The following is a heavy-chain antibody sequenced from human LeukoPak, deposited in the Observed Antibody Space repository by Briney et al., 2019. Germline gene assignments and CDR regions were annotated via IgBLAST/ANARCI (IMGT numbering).Heavy chain of an antibody. D-gene: IGHD3-22*01. V-gene: IGHV3-48*04. J-gene: IGHJ4*02. Sequence: GGSLRLSCAASGFTFSSYAMSWVRQAPGKGLEWVSYISSSGSTIYYADSVKGRFTISRDNAKNSLYLQMSSLRAEDTAVYYCARASQDYYDSSGQFDYWGQGTLATVSS. CDR3: ARASQDYYDSSGQFDY. CDR2: ISSSGSTI. CDR1: GFTFSSYA.